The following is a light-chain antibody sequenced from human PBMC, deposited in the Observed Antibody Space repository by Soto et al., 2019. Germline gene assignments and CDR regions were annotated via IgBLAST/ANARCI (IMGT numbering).Light chain of an antibody. CDR1: QFLSDK. CDR2: RAS. V-gene: IGKV3-15*01. Sequence: ERVITQSPATLSVSPGERATLSCRASQFLSDKLAWYQHKRGQAPRLLIYRASTRATGIPTRFSGSGSGTEFTLTISSLQSDDFAVYYCLQYNVWPPGTFGQGTKVDIK. J-gene: IGKJ1*01. CDR3: LQYNVWPPGT.